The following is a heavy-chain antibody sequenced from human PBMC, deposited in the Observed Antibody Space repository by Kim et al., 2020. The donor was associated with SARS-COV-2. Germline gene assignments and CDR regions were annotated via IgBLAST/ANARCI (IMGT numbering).Heavy chain of an antibody. CDR2: IWYDGSNK. Sequence: GGSLRLSCAASGFTFSSYGMHWVRQAPGKGLEWVAVIWYDGSNKYYADSVKGRFTISRDNSKNTLYLQMSSLRAEDTAVYYCARGGPDSSGWYYSDYYYYYGMDVWGQGTMVTVSS. CDR1: GFTFSSYG. CDR3: ARGGPDSSGWYYSDYYYYYGMDV. J-gene: IGHJ6*02. V-gene: IGHV3-33*01. D-gene: IGHD6-19*01.